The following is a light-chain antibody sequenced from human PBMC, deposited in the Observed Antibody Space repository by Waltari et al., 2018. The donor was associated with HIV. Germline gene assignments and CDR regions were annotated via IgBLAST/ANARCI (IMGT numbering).Light chain of an antibody. CDR3: AAWDDSLSGRV. J-gene: IGLJ3*02. Sequence: QSGLTQPPSASGTPGQRVTISCSGSSSNIGKNFVYWYQQLPGTAPKLLISRNNQGPSGVPDRVSGSKAGTLASLAISGLRSEDEADYYCAAWDDSLSGRVFGGGTKLTVL. V-gene: IGLV1-47*01. CDR2: RNN. CDR1: SSNIGKNF.